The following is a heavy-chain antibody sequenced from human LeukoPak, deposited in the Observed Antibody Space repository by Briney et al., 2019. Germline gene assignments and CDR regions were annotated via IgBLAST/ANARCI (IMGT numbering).Heavy chain of an antibody. Sequence: PSGTLSLTCAVSGGSISSSNWWSWVRQPPGKGLEWIGEIYHSGSTNYNPSLKSRVTISVDKSKNQFSLKLSSVTAADTAVYYCARHSAYDSSGYRDWGQGTLVTVSS. CDR1: GGSISSSNW. V-gene: IGHV4-4*02. CDR2: IYHSGST. D-gene: IGHD3-22*01. CDR3: ARHSAYDSSGYRD. J-gene: IGHJ4*02.